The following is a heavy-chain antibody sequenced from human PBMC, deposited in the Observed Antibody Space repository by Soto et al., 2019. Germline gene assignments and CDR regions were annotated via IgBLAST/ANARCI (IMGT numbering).Heavy chain of an antibody. Sequence: ASVKASCQTSGHTISKSGITWLRQALGQPREWLGWISIYSDGPNYAKKFQGSGSMTTDPSTTTAYMELRSLRSGDTAVYYCARVVPGAEAWFGLWGQGTLVTV. CDR2: ISIYSDGP. CDR3: ARVVPGAEAWFGL. J-gene: IGHJ5*02. D-gene: IGHD2-2*01. CDR1: GHTISKSG. V-gene: IGHV1-18*01.